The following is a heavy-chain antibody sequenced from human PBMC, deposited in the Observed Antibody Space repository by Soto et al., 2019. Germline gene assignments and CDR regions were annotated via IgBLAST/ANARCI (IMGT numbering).Heavy chain of an antibody. V-gene: IGHV4-30-2*05. CDR3: AREGTGDHDWFDP. Sequence: SETLSLTCTVSGGSINNGGYSWSWLRQPPGKGLEWIGYISHGGSTYYNPSLKSRVTISVDTSKNQFSLKLSSVTAADTAVYYCAREGTGDHDWFDPWGQGTLVTVSS. J-gene: IGHJ5*02. D-gene: IGHD7-27*01. CDR2: ISHGGST. CDR1: GGSINNGGYS.